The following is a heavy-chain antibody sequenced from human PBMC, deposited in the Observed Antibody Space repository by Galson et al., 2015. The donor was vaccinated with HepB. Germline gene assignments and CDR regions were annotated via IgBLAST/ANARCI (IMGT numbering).Heavy chain of an antibody. J-gene: IGHJ4*02. Sequence: SVKVFCKASGYTFTSYYMHWVRQAPGQGLEWMGIINPSGGSTSYAQKFQGRVTMTRDTSTSTVYMELSSLRSEDTAVYYCARDLRFLEWSHQPGESWGQGTLVTVSS. V-gene: IGHV1-46*01. CDR1: GYTFTSYY. CDR2: INPSGGST. CDR3: ARDLRFLEWSHQPGES. D-gene: IGHD3-3*01.